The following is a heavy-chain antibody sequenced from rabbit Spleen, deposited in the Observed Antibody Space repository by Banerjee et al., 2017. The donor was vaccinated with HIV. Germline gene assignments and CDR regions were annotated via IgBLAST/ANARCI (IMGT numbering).Heavy chain of an antibody. D-gene: IGHD4-2*01. CDR1: GFSFSSSYY. CDR2: IYAGSSDST. Sequence: QSLEESGGDLVKPGASLTLTCTASGFSFSSSYYMCWVRQAPGKGLEWIACIYAGSSDSTYYASWARGRFTISKTSSTTVTLQMTSLTAADTATYFCARGVGGAGAGGVYGYNLWGPGTLVTVS. J-gene: IGHJ4*01. CDR3: ARGVGGAGAGGVYGYNL. V-gene: IGHV1S40*01.